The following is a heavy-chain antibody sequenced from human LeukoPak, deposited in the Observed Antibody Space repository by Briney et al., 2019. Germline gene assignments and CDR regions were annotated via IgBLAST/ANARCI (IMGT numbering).Heavy chain of an antibody. CDR3: TTGSNRYDSSDFDH. Sequence: PGGSLRLSCVASGFTFNNAWMNWVRQAPRKGREWVGRIYRKTDGGTTEHAAPVKGRLTSSKDDSKNTLYLQMNSLKTEDTAVYYCTTGSNRYDSSDFDHWGQGTLVTVSS. D-gene: IGHD3-22*01. CDR2: IYRKTDGGTT. V-gene: IGHV3-15*01. CDR1: GFTFNNAW. J-gene: IGHJ4*02.